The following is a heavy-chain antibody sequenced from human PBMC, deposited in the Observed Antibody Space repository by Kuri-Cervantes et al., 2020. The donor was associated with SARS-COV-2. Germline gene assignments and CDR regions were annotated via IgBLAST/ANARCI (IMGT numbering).Heavy chain of an antibody. J-gene: IGHJ4*02. CDR2: ITRSSVYI. V-gene: IGHV3-21*01. CDR3: ARDYGSGSPRFFDH. CDR1: GFTFSSYG. D-gene: IGHD3-10*01. Sequence: GGSLRLSCAASGFTFSSYGMHWVRQAPGKGLEWVSSITRSSVYISYADSLKGRFTISRDNAKNSLYLQMNSLRAEDTAVYYCARDYGSGSPRFFDHWGQGTQVTVSS.